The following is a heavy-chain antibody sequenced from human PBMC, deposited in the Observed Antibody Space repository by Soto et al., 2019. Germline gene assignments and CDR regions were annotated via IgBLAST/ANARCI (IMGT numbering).Heavy chain of an antibody. J-gene: IGHJ4*02. V-gene: IGHV1-18*01. CDR3: ARVAGYGSGSIRFDN. D-gene: IGHD3-10*01. Sequence: QVQLMQSGAEVTKPGASVRLSCKTSGYSFTSYGLSWVRQAPGQGLEWMGWTVAGSGNRIYAQKFQDRINMNTDTPTTTGYMELRSLRSDDSALYFCARVAGYGSGSIRFDNSGQVPLFTVSS. CDR2: TVAGSGNR. CDR1: GYSFTSYG.